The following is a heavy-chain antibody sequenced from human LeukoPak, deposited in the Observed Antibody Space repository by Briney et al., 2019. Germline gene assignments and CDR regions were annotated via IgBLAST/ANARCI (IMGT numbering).Heavy chain of an antibody. J-gene: IGHJ4*02. V-gene: IGHV3-30*18. CDR3: AKDRVVGATKYYFDY. CDR1: GFTFSSYG. Sequence: GGSLRLSCAASGFTFSSYGMHWVRQAPGKGLEWVAVISYDGSNKYYADSVKGRFTISRDNSKNTLYLQMNSLRAEDTAVYYCAKDRVVGATKYYFDYWGQGTLVNVSS. CDR2: ISYDGSNK. D-gene: IGHD1-26*01.